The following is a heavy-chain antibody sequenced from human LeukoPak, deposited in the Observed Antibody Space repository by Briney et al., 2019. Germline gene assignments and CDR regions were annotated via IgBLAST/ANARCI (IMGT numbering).Heavy chain of an antibody. Sequence: GGFLRLSCTASGFTFCDYAMSWVRQAPGKGLEWVGFIRSKAYGGTTEYAASVKGRFTISRDDSKSIAYLQMNSLKTEDTAVYYCTRAPGIAAADYFDYWGQGTLVTVSS. V-gene: IGHV3-49*04. D-gene: IGHD6-13*01. CDR1: GFTFCDYA. CDR2: IRSKAYGGTT. CDR3: TRAPGIAAADYFDY. J-gene: IGHJ4*02.